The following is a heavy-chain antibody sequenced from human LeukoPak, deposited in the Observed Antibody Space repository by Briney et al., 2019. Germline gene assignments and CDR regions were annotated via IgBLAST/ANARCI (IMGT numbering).Heavy chain of an antibody. J-gene: IGHJ3*01. Sequence: PGESLRLSCSASGFTFSDYPMHWVRQAPGKGLESVSTISSNGGNTHYADSVKGRFTISRDNSKNTLYLQMSSLRAEDTAVYYCVKDLDDYPPSDAFDLWGQGTMVTVSS. CDR2: ISSNGGNT. V-gene: IGHV3-64D*06. CDR3: VKDLDDYPPSDAFDL. D-gene: IGHD5-24*01. CDR1: GFTFSDYP.